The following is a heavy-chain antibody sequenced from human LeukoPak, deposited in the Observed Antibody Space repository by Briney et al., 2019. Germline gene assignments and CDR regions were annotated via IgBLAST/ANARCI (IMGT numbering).Heavy chain of an antibody. D-gene: IGHD3-22*01. J-gene: IGHJ4*02. V-gene: IGHV3-64*01. CDR3: ARGYDRSGYYYGY. Sequence: GGSLRLSCAASGFTFSSYAMHWVRQAPGKGLEHVSAISSNGDSTYYANSVKGRFTISRDNSKNTVYLQMGSLRAEDMAVYYCARGYDRSGYYYGYWGRGTLVTVSS. CDR2: ISSNGDST. CDR1: GFTFSSYA.